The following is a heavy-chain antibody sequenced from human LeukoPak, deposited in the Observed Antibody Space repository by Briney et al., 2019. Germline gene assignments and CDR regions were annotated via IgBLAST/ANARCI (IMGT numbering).Heavy chain of an antibody. V-gene: IGHV4-4*02. J-gene: IGHJ5*02. CDR1: GGSISSSNW. CDR2: IWHSGIT. D-gene: IGHD2-2*01. CDR3: ALQPARRLSWFDP. Sequence: PSETLSLTCAVSGGSISSSNWWSWVRQPPGKGLEWIGEIWHSGITNFNPSLKSRLTMSVDKSKNQFSLKLSSVTAADTAVYYCALQPARRLSWFDPWGQGTLVTVSS.